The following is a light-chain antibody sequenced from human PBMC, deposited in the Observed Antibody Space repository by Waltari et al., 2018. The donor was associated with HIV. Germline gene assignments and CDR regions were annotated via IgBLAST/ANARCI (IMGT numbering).Light chain of an antibody. V-gene: IGKV4-1*01. Sequence: DIVMTQSPDSLAVSLGERATINCKSSQSVLYSSNNKNYLAWYQQKPGQPPKLLIYWASTWESGVPDRFSGSGSGTDFTLTISSLQAEDVAVYYCQQYYNTVLTFGGGTKVEIK. CDR1: QSVLYSSNNKNY. CDR3: QQYYNTVLT. CDR2: WAS. J-gene: IGKJ4*01.